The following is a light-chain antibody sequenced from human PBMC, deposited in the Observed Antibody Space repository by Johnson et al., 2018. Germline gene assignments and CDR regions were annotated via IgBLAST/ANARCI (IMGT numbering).Light chain of an antibody. CDR3: GTWDSSLSAGNV. CDR2: ENN. CDR1: SSNIGNNY. J-gene: IGLJ1*01. Sequence: QSVLTQPPSVSAAPGQKVTISCSGSSSNIGNNYVSWYQQLPGTAPKLLIYENNKRPSGIPDRFSGSKSGTSATLCIIGLQTGDEADYYCGTWDSSLSAGNVFGTGTKVTVL. V-gene: IGLV1-51*02.